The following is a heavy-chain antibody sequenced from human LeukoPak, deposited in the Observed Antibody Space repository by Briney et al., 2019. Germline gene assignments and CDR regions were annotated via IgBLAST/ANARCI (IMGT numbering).Heavy chain of an antibody. CDR2: IYSGGST. J-gene: IGHJ4*02. CDR3: ASAERTVTTLLDY. CDR1: GFTVSSNY. Sequence: GGSLRLSCEASGFTVSSNYMSWVRQAPGKGLEWVSVIYSGGSTYYADSVKGRFTISRDNSKNTLYLQMNSLRAEDTAVYYCASAERTVTTLLDYWGQGTLVTVS. V-gene: IGHV3-53*01. D-gene: IGHD4-17*01.